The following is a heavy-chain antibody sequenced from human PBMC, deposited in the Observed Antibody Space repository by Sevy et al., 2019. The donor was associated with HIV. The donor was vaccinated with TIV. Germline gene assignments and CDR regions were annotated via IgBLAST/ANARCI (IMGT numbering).Heavy chain of an antibody. CDR1: GFTFSSYG. CDR3: ARDHRTMITFGGVIVHDAFDI. V-gene: IGHV3-33*01. D-gene: IGHD3-16*02. J-gene: IGHJ3*02. CDR2: IWYDGSNK. Sequence: GGSLRLSCAASGFTFSSYGMHWVRQAPGKGLEWVAVIWYDGSNKYYADSVKGRFTISRDNSKNTLYLQMNSLRAEDTAVYYCARDHRTMITFGGVIVHDAFDIWGQGTMVTVSS.